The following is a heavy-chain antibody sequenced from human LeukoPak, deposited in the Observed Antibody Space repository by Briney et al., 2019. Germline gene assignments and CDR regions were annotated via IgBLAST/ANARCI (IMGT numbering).Heavy chain of an antibody. D-gene: IGHD2-2*02. CDR3: ARDSDRWAGYCSSTSCYTRGLFDY. CDR1: GCTFSSYA. Sequence: SVKVSCKASGCTFSSYAISWVRQAPGQGPEWMGRIIPILGIANYAQKFQGRVTITADKSTSTAYMELSSLRSEDTAVYYCARDSDRWAGYCSSTSCYTRGLFDYWGQGTLVTVSS. J-gene: IGHJ4*02. V-gene: IGHV1-69*04. CDR2: IIPILGIA.